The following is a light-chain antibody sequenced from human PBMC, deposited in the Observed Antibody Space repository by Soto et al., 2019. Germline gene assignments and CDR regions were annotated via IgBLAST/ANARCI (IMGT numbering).Light chain of an antibody. Sequence: AIQLTQSPSSLSASVGDRVTITCRASQGISSALAWYQQKPGQAPKLLIYDASSLESGVPSRLSGSGSATDFTHTISSLQPEDFATYYYQQFNNYPPITFGQGTRLEIK. V-gene: IGKV1D-13*01. CDR3: QQFNNYPPIT. J-gene: IGKJ5*01. CDR2: DAS. CDR1: QGISSA.